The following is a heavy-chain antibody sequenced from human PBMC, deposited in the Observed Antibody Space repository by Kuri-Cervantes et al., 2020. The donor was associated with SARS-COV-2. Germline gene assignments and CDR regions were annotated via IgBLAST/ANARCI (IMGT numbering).Heavy chain of an antibody. V-gene: IGHV3-23*01. D-gene: IGHD2-15*01. J-gene: IGHJ4*02. CDR1: GFTFSSYD. CDR3: AKEGGHKEIEY. Sequence: GESLKISCAASGFTFSSYDMRWVRQAPGKGLEWGSGIGSYGVTTYYADSVKGRFAISRDNSKNTLSLQLNSLRAEDTAIYYCAKEGGHKEIEYWGQGALVTVSS. CDR2: IGSYGVTT.